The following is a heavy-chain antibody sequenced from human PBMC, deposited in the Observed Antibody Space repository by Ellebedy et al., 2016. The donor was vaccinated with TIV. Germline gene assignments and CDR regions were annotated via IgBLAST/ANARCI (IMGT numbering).Heavy chain of an antibody. D-gene: IGHD6-13*01. V-gene: IGHV1-8*01. J-gene: IGHJ4*02. CDR3: ARVRSSSWYFADY. CDR2: MNPNSGNT. Sequence: ASVKVSCXASGYTFTSYDINWVRQATGQGLEWMGWMNPNSGNTGYAQKFQGRVTMTRNTSISTAYMELSSLRSEDTAVYYCARVRSSSWYFADYWGQGTLVTVSS. CDR1: GYTFTSYD.